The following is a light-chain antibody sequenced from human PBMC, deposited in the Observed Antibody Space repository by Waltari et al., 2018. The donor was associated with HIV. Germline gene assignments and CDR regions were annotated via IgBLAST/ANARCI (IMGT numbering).Light chain of an antibody. Sequence: QLVLTPSPSASASLGPSVKLTCTLSGGHNSYALASQQQQPEKGPRYLMKLKSDGSHKKGDGIPDRFSGSSSGAERYLTISSLQSEDEADYYCQTWATGIRVFGGGTKLTVL. J-gene: IGLJ3*02. V-gene: IGLV4-69*01. CDR3: QTWATGIRV. CDR1: GGHNSYA. CDR2: LKSDGSH.